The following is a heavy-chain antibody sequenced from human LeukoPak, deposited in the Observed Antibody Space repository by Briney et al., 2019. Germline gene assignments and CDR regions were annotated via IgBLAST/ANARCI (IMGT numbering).Heavy chain of an antibody. CDR3: ARGVRYFDWLPPGAFDI. Sequence: SEPLSLTCTVSGRPISSYYWRWIPAPPGKALAWIGYLYHSGSTNYNPSLKSRVTISVDTSKNQFSLKLSSVTAADTAVYYCARGVRYFDWLPPGAFDIWGQGTMVTVSS. CDR2: LYHSGST. CDR1: GRPISSYY. V-gene: IGHV4-59*01. J-gene: IGHJ3*02. D-gene: IGHD3-9*01.